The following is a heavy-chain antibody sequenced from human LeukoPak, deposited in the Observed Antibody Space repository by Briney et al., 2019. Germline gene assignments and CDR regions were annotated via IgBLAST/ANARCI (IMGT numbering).Heavy chain of an antibody. Sequence: GASVKVSCKASGYTFTGYYMHWVRQAPGQGLEWMGRLKPNSGGTNYAQKFQGRVTMTRDTSISTAYMELSRLRSDDTAVYYCARVRTAVAGTGGYKYVDYWGQGTLVTVSS. D-gene: IGHD6-19*01. CDR3: ARVRTAVAGTGGYKYVDY. V-gene: IGHV1-2*06. J-gene: IGHJ4*02. CDR2: LKPNSGGT. CDR1: GYTFTGYY.